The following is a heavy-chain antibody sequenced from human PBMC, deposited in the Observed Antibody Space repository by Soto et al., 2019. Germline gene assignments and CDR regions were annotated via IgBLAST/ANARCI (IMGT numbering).Heavy chain of an antibody. J-gene: IGHJ6*02. CDR3: AGIYCSSTSCYVNYGMDV. CDR1: GYTFTSYG. D-gene: IGHD2-2*01. V-gene: IGHV1-18*01. Sequence: GASVKVSCKASGYTFTSYGISWVRQAPGQGLEWMGWISAYNGNTNYAQKLQGRVTMTTDTSTSTAYMELRSLRSDDTAVYYCAGIYCSSTSCYVNYGMDVWGQGTTVTVSS. CDR2: ISAYNGNT.